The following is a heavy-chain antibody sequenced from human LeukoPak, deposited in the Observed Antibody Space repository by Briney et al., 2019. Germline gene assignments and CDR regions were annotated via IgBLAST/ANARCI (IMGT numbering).Heavy chain of an antibody. V-gene: IGHV4-4*02. D-gene: IGHD4-17*01. Sequence: SETLSLTCAVSDDSISSTNWWHWVRQPPGKGLEWIGEIYHTGSTNNNPSLTSRVTISVDKSKNQFSLKLTSVTAAATAVYYCARGLVTTGRSSFDNWGQGTLVTVSS. CDR2: IYHTGST. CDR1: DDSISSTNW. J-gene: IGHJ4*02. CDR3: ARGLVTTGRSSFDN.